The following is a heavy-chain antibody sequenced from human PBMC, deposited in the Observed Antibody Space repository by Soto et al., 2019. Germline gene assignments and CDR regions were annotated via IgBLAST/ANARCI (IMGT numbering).Heavy chain of an antibody. CDR1: GFTFSSYG. D-gene: IGHD3-3*01. Sequence: SLRLSFAASGFTFSSYGMHWVRQAPGKGLEWVAVIWYDGSNKYYAESVKGRFTISRDNSKNTLYLQMNSLTTEDTAIYYCAKRSPSATYYFDSCGLGTLVTVPQ. V-gene: IGHV3-33*06. CDR2: IWYDGSNK. CDR3: AKRSPSATYYFDS. J-gene: IGHJ4*02.